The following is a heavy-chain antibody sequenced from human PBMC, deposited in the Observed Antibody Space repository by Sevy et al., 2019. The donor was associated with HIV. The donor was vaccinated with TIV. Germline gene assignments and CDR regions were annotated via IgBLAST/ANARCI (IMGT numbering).Heavy chain of an antibody. CDR1: GFTFNTHA. CDR2: ISGPGYGT. D-gene: IGHD3-22*01. CDR3: AKDLNPALESMLEVNLRSLKGFDV. V-gene: IGHV3-23*01. J-gene: IGHJ3*01. Sequence: GGSLRLSCAASGFTFNTHAMNWVRQAPGKGLEWVSVISGPGYGTNYADSVKGRFTISRDNSKNTLYLQMNSLRDEDTAVYYGAKDLNPALESMLEVNLRSLKGFDVWGQGTMVTVSS.